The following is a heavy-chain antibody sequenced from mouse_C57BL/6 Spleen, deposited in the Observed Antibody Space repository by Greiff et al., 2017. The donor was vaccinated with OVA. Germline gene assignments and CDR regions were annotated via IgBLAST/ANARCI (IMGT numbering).Heavy chain of an antibody. V-gene: IGHV1-26*01. CDR3: ARKEYYSNYVGWFAY. D-gene: IGHD2-5*01. CDR2: INPNNGGT. Sequence: EVQLQQSGPELVKPGASVKISCKASGYTFTDYYMNWVKQSHGKSLEWIGDINPNNGGTSYNQKFKGKATLTVDKSSSTAYMALRSLTSEDSAVYYCARKEYYSNYVGWFAYWGQGTLVTVSA. J-gene: IGHJ3*01. CDR1: GYTFTDYY.